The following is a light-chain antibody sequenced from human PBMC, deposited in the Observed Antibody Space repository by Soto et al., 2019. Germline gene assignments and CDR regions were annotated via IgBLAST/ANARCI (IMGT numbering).Light chain of an antibody. CDR1: SSDVGGYNY. CDR3: SSYTTSSTVV. Sequence: QSALTQPASVSGSPGQSITISCTGTSSDVGGYNYVSWFQQHPGKAPNLMIYDVYRRPSGVSYRFSGSKSGNTASLTISGLPAEDEADYYCSSYTTSSTVVFGGGTKLTVL. V-gene: IGLV2-14*01. CDR2: DVY. J-gene: IGLJ2*01.